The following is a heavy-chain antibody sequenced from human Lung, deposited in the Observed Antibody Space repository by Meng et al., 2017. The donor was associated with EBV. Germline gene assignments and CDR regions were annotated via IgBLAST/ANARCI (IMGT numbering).Heavy chain of an antibody. D-gene: IGHD2-2*01. CDR1: XXXXTSYG. J-gene: IGHJ5*02. Sequence: QVQLVQSGAEVKKPXASXKVSXXASXXXXTSYGISWVRQAPGQGLEWMGWISAYNGNTNYAQKLQGRVTMTTDTSTSTAYMELRSLRSDDTAVYYCARARLGGYCSSTSCADNWFDPWGQGTLVTVSS. CDR3: ARARLGGYCSSTSCADNWFDP. V-gene: IGHV1-18*01. CDR2: ISAYNGNT.